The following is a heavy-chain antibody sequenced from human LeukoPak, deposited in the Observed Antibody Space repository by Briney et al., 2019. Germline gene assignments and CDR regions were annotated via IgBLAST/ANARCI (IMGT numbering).Heavy chain of an antibody. Sequence: PSETLSLTCAVYGGSFSGYYWSWIRQPPGKGLEWIGEINHSGSTNYNPSLKSRVTISVDTSKNQFSLKLSSVTAADTAVYYCASRNYYQYWGQGTLVTVSS. J-gene: IGHJ4*02. CDR2: INHSGST. CDR3: ASRNYYQY. D-gene: IGHD3-22*01. V-gene: IGHV4-34*01. CDR1: GGSFSGYY.